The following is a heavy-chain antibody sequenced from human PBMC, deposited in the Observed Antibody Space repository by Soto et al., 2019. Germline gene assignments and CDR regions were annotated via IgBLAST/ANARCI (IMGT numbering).Heavy chain of an antibody. V-gene: IGHV3-21*01. J-gene: IGHJ6*02. D-gene: IGHD3-10*01. Sequence: PGGSLRLSCAASGFTFSSYSMNWVRQAPGKGLEWVSSISSSSSYIYYADSVKGRFTISRDNAKNSLYLQMNSLRAEDTAVYYCARDVPPPPYGSGSYYWFRDYYYYGMDVWGQGTTVTVSS. CDR3: ARDVPPPPYGSGSYYWFRDYYYYGMDV. CDR1: GFTFSSYS. CDR2: ISSSSSYI.